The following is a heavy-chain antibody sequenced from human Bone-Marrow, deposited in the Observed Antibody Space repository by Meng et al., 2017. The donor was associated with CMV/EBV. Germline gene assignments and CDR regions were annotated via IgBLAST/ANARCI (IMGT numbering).Heavy chain of an antibody. CDR1: GLTFSSYA. J-gene: IGHJ3*02. CDR3: AIYYDSSGLKVDAFDI. CDR2: IYSGGGT. D-gene: IGHD3-22*01. V-gene: IGHV3-53*01. Sequence: GGSLRLSCAASGLTFSSYAMYWVRQAPGKGLEWVSVIYSGGGTYYADSVKGRFTISRDNSKNTLYLQMNSLRAEDTAVYYCAIYYDSSGLKVDAFDIWGQGTMVTVSS.